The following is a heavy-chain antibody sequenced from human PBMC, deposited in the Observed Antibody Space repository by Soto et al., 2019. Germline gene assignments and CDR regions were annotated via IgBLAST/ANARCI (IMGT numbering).Heavy chain of an antibody. J-gene: IGHJ4*02. CDR1: GNSINTYY. CDR3: ARVGPTWTFDY. D-gene: IGHD1-26*01. Sequence: SETLSLTCTVSGNSINTYYWSWIRQPPGKGLEWIGFFFDTGSTNYNPSLKSRVTIPGDTSKNQFSLKLSSVTAADAALYFCARVGPTWTFDYWGQGTLVTVSS. V-gene: IGHV4-59*12. CDR2: FFDTGST.